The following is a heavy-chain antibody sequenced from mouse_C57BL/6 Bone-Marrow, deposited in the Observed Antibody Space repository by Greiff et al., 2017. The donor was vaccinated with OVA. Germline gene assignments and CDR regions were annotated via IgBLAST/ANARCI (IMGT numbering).Heavy chain of an antibody. Sequence: QVQLQQPGAELVMPGASVKLSCKASGYTFTSYWMHWVKQRPGQGLEWIGEIDPSDSYTNYNQKFKGKSTLTVDKSSSTAYMQLSSLTSEDSAVYYCARRYGSSYPAWFAYWGQGTLVTVSA. J-gene: IGHJ3*01. CDR3: ARRYGSSYPAWFAY. V-gene: IGHV1-69*01. CDR1: GYTFTSYW. D-gene: IGHD1-1*01. CDR2: IDPSDSYT.